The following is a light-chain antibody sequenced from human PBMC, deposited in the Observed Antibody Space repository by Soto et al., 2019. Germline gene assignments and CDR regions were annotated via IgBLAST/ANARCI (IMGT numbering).Light chain of an antibody. J-gene: IGKJ1*01. CDR1: QNIGSSY. Sequence: EIVLTQSPGTLSLSPGERATLSCRASQNIGSSYLAWDQQRPGQAPRLLIYAASNRATGIPDRFSGSGSGTDFTLTISRLEPEDFAVYYCQQYRNSRTFGQGTKVEIK. CDR2: AAS. V-gene: IGKV3-20*01. CDR3: QQYRNSRT.